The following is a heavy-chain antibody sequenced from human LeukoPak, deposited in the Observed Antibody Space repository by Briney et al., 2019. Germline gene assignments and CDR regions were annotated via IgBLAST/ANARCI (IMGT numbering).Heavy chain of an antibody. J-gene: IGHJ4*02. V-gene: IGHV4-39*01. Sequence: SETLSLTCTVSGGSIISSSYYWGWIRQPPGKGLEWIGSIYYSGSTYYNPSLKSRVTISVDTSKNQFSLKLSSVTAADTAVYYCARQMGDDYVWGSYRYYFDYWGQGTLVTVSS. CDR1: GGSIISSSYY. CDR3: ARQMGDDYVWGSYRYYFDY. D-gene: IGHD3-16*02. CDR2: IYYSGST.